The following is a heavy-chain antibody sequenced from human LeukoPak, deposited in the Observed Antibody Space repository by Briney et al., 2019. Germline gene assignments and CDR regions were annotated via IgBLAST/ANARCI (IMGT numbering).Heavy chain of an antibody. D-gene: IGHD3-3*01. CDR3: ARDAGVLITHDALDI. Sequence: SETLSLTCTVSGGSISSSSYYWGWIRQPPGKGLEWIGSIYYSGSTYYNPSLKSRVTISVDTSKNQFSLKLSSVTAADTAVYYCARDAGVLITHDALDIWGQGTMVTVPS. CDR1: GGSISSSSYY. CDR2: IYYSGST. V-gene: IGHV4-39*02. J-gene: IGHJ3*02.